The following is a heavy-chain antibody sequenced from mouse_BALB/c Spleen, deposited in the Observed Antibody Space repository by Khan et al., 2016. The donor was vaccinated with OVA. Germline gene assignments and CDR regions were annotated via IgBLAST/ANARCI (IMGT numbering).Heavy chain of an antibody. V-gene: IGHV9-3-1*01. CDR2: INTYTGEP. J-gene: IGHJ1*01. CDR1: GYTFTNYG. Sequence: QIQLVQSGPELKKPGETVKISCKASGYTFTNYGMNWVKLAPGKGLKWMGWINTYTGEPTYADDFKGRFAFSLETSASTAYLQINNLKNEDTATXFCARVGPYWYFGLRGAGTTVTVSS. CDR3: ARVGPYWYFGL.